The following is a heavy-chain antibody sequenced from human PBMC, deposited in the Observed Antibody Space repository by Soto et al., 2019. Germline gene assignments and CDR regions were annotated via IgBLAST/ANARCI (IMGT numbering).Heavy chain of an antibody. V-gene: IGHV3-23*01. CDR3: AKEQGITMIVVVITPFDY. J-gene: IGHJ4*02. CDR1: GFTFSSYA. D-gene: IGHD3-22*01. Sequence: PGGSLRLSCAASGFTFSSYAMSWVRQAPGKGLEWVSAISGSGGSTYYADSVKGRFTISRDNSKNTLYLQMNSLRAEDTAVYYCAKEQGITMIVVVITPFDYWGQGTLVTVSS. CDR2: ISGSGGST.